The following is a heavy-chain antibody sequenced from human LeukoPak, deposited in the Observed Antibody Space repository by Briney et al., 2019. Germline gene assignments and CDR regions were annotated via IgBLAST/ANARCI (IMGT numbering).Heavy chain of an antibody. J-gene: IGHJ4*02. CDR3: ATLMVHYFDY. CDR2: ISSSSSYI. V-gene: IGHV3-21*04. CDR1: GFTFSSYS. Sequence: GGSLRLSCAASGFTFSSYSMNWVRQAPGKGLGWVSSISSSSSYIYYADSVKGRFTISRDNSKNTLYLQMNSLRAEDTAVYYCATLMVHYFDYWGQGTLVTVSS. D-gene: IGHD4/OR15-4a*01.